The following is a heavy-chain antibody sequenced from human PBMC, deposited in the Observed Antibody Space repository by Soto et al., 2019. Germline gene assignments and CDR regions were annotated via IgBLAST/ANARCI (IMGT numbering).Heavy chain of an antibody. CDR2: IRASGVTT. V-gene: IGHV3-23*01. CDR3: AKGAIGRLDY. CDR1: GFTFSNYA. Sequence: DVQLLDSGGGLVQPGRSLRLSCAASGFTFSNYAMSWLRQAPGKGLEWVSTIRASGVTTFYADSARGRFTISRDNSKNTLSLQMNSLTADDTAIYYCAKGAIGRLDYWGQGTLVTVSS. D-gene: IGHD1-26*01. J-gene: IGHJ4*02.